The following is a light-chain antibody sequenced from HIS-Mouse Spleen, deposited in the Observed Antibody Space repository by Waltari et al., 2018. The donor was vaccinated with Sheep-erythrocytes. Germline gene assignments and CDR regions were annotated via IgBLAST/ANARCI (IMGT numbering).Light chain of an antibody. CDR3: QQYNNWPRT. V-gene: IGKV3-15*01. CDR2: GAS. J-gene: IGKJ1*01. Sequence: EIVMTQSPATLSVSPGERATLSCRASQSDSSHLAWYQQKPGQAPRLLIYGASNRATGIPARFSGSGSGTEFTLTISSMQSEDFAVYYCQQYNNWPRTFGQGTKVEIK. CDR1: QSDSSH.